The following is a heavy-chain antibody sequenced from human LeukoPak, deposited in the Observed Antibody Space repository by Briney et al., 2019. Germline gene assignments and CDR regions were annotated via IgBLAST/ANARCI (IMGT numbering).Heavy chain of an antibody. CDR1: GYSFTSYW. V-gene: IGHV5-51*01. Sequence: GESLKISCKGSGYSFTSYWISWVRQMPGKGLEWMGIIYPGDSDTRYSPSFQGQVTISADKSISTAYLQWSSLKASDTAMYYCARQWDYLKENWYFDLWGRGTLVTVSS. D-gene: IGHD2/OR15-2a*01. J-gene: IGHJ2*01. CDR3: ARQWDYLKENWYFDL. CDR2: IYPGDSDT.